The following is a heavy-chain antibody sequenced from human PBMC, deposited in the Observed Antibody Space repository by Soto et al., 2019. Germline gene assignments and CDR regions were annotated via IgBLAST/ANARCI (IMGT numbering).Heavy chain of an antibody. CDR1: GYTFTSYD. CDR2: MNPNSGNT. V-gene: IGHV1-8*01. Sequence: QVQLVQSGAEVKKPGASVKVSCKASGYTFTSYDINWVRQATGQGLEWMGWMNPNSGNTGYAQKFQGRVTRTRNTSIGTAYMALRTLRSEDTAVNYCARWPDRYNYYGMDVWGQGTRVSVSS. D-gene: IGHD3-22*01. CDR3: ARWPDRYNYYGMDV. J-gene: IGHJ6*02.